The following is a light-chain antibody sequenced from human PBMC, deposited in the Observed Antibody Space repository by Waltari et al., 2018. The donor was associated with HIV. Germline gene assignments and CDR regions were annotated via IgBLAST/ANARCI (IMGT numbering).Light chain of an antibody. CDR1: TIGTKD. V-gene: IGLV3-9*01. CDR3: QVWHYSVV. J-gene: IGLJ3*02. CDR2: NVR. Sequence: SYELTQPFSLSVALGQTVRITCGGSTIGTKDVHWYQPRPGQAPLLVLFNVRNSPSGIPGRFSGSKARNTATLTSSGAQAGDEADYYCQVWHYSVVFGGGTKLTVL.